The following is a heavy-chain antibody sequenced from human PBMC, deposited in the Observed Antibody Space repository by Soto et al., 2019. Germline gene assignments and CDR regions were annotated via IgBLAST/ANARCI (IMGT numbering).Heavy chain of an antibody. CDR2: IYHSGST. J-gene: IGHJ4*02. CDR3: TRRGSSGTHVDY. Sequence: SETLSLTCGVSDYSISSGYYWGWIRQPPGKGLEWIGNIYHSGSTHYNPALKSRVTISVDTSKNQFSLKLKSVTAADTAVYYCTRRGSSGTHVDYWGQGTLVTVSS. D-gene: IGHD1-26*01. V-gene: IGHV4-38-2*01. CDR1: DYSISSGYY.